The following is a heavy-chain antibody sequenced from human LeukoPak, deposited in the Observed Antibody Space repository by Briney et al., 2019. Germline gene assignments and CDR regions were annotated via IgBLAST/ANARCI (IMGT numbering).Heavy chain of an antibody. Sequence: GESLKISCKTSGYRFTSHWIAWVRQTPGKGQEWMGIIHPDDSETKYSPSFQGHVTISVDKTFNTAYLQWNSLKASDTAIYYCARRVTGNYYYYMDIWGKGTTVIVSS. J-gene: IGHJ6*03. CDR3: ARRVTGNYYYYMDI. CDR1: GYRFTSHW. D-gene: IGHD1-20*01. CDR2: IHPDDSET. V-gene: IGHV5-51*01.